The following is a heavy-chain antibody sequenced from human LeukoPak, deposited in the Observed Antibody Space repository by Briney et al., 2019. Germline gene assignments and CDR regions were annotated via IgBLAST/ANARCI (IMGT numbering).Heavy chain of an antibody. CDR3: ARDYYDSSGYYDGYFDL. D-gene: IGHD3-22*01. CDR1: AFTVSSSY. CDR2: IHSSGST. V-gene: IGHV3-66*01. J-gene: IGHJ4*02. Sequence: GGSLRLSCAASAFTVSSSYMSWVRQAPGKGLEWVSVIHSSGSTYYADSVKGRFTISRDTSKNTLYLQMNSLRAEETAVYYCARDYYDSSGYYDGYFDLWGQGTLVTVSS.